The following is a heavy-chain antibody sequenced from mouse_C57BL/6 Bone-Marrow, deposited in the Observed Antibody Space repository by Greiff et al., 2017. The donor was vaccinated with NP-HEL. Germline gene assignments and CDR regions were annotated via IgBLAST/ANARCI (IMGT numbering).Heavy chain of an antibody. CDR2: ISSGGSYT. Sequence: DVKLVESGGDLVKPGGSLKLSCAASGFTFSSYGMSWVRQTPDKRLEWVATISSGGSYTYYPDSVKGRFTISRDNAKNTLYLQMSSLKSEDTAMDYLASPYDYDVAWFAYWGQGTLVTVSA. V-gene: IGHV5-6*02. J-gene: IGHJ3*01. D-gene: IGHD2-4*01. CDR3: ASPYDYDVAWFAY. CDR1: GFTFSSYG.